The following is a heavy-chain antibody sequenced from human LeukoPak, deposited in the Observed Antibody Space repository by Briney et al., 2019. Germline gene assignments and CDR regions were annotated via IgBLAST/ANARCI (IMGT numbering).Heavy chain of an antibody. Sequence: ASVKVSCKASGYTFSSYDINWVRQATGQGLEWMGWMNPNTGNTGYAQKFQGRVTMTRDTSISTAYMELSSLRSDDTAVYYCARKFLGSRGYYFDYWGQGTLVTVSS. J-gene: IGHJ4*02. CDR3: ARKFLGSRGYYFDY. CDR1: GYTFSSYD. V-gene: IGHV1-8*02. D-gene: IGHD3-10*01. CDR2: MNPNTGNT.